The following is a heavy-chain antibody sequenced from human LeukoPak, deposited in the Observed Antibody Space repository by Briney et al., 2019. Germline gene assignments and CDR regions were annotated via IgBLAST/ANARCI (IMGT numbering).Heavy chain of an antibody. CDR3: ARAGGRRGDFPSDY. V-gene: IGHV3-30-3*01. CDR1: GFTFSSYA. CDR2: ISYDGSNK. J-gene: IGHJ4*02. D-gene: IGHD1-1*01. Sequence: PGRSLRLSCAASGFTFSSYAMHWARQAPGKGLEWVAVISYDGSNKYYADSVKGRFTISRDNSKNTLYLQMNSLRAEDTAVYYCARAGGRRGDFPSDYWGQGTLVTVSS.